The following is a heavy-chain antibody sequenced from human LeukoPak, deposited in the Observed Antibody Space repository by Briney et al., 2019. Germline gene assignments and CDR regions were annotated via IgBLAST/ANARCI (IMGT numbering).Heavy chain of an antibody. CDR1: GGSFSGYY. CDR3: ARADIVVVVAATTLFDY. D-gene: IGHD2-15*01. Sequence: SETLSLTCAVYGGSFSGYYWSWIRQPPGKGLQWIGEMNHSGSTNYNPSLKSRVTISLDTSKDQFSLKLSSVTAADTAVYYCARADIVVVVAATTLFDYWGQGTLVTVSS. V-gene: IGHV4-34*01. CDR2: MNHSGST. J-gene: IGHJ4*02.